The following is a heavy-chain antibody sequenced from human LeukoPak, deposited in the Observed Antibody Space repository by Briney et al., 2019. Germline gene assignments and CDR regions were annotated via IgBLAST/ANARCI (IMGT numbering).Heavy chain of an antibody. CDR2: LYSGGST. J-gene: IGHJ6*02. D-gene: IGHD5-24*01. V-gene: IGHV3-66*01. CDR3: ASRDKGYYYGMDV. CDR1: GFTVSGNY. Sequence: GGSLRLSCAASGFTVSGNYMSWVRQAPGKGLEGVSLLYSGGSTYYADSVKGRFSISRDHSKNTLYLQMSSLRAEDTAVYYCASRDKGYYYGMDVWGQGTTVTVSS.